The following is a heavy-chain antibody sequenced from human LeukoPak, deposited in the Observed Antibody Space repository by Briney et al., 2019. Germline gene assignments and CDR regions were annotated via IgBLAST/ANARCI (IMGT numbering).Heavy chain of an antibody. CDR1: GVSISSYY. CDR3: ARVPNALGSYYPDY. CDR2: MYYSGNS. V-gene: IGHV4-59*01. D-gene: IGHD3-10*01. Sequence: PSETLSLTCTVSGVSISSYYWRWIRHPPGKGLEWIGYMYYSGNSKYNPSLKSRVTISADTSKNEFSLKLSSVTAADTAVYYCARVPNALGSYYPDYWGQGTLVTVSS. J-gene: IGHJ4*02.